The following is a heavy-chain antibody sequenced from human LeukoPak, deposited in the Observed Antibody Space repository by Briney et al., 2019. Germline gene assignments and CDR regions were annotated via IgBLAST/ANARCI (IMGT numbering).Heavy chain of an antibody. V-gene: IGHV1-24*01. D-gene: IGHD3-10*01. CDR2: FDPEDGET. J-gene: IGHJ3*02. CDR3: ATDGYGSGSYYKRNAFDI. Sequence: ASVKVSCKASGYTFTGYYMHWVRQAPGKGLEWMGGFDPEDGETIYAQKFQGRVTMTEDTSTDTACMELSSLRSEDTAVYYCATDGYGSGSYYKRNAFDIWGQGTMVTVSS. CDR1: GYTFTGYY.